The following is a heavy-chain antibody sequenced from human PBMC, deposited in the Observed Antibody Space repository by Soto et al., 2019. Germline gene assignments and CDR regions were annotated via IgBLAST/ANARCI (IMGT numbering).Heavy chain of an antibody. D-gene: IGHD1-1*01. J-gene: IGHJ4*02. CDR1: GYTFSTFG. CDR3: ARLEHNFGPHDY. CDR2: ISVHNGYT. V-gene: IGHV1-18*01. Sequence: QVQLAQSGAEVKKPGASVTVSCKASGYTFSTFGTSWGRKAPGQGLEWVGWISVHNGYTKYATELQGRVTVTTDPSTSTAYMELRSLRSDDSAVYYCARLEHNFGPHDYWGQGTLVTVTS.